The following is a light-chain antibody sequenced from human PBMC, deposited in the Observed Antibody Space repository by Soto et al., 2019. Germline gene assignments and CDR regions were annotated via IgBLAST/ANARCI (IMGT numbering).Light chain of an antibody. J-gene: IGKJ1*01. Sequence: DIQMTQSPSSLSASVGDRVTITCRASQSISSYLNWYQQKPGKAPKLLIYAASSLQSGVPSRFSGSGSGTDFTLTIRSLHTEDFATYYCQQYNSYPWTFGQGTKVDIK. CDR2: AAS. V-gene: IGKV1-39*01. CDR1: QSISSY. CDR3: QQYNSYPWT.